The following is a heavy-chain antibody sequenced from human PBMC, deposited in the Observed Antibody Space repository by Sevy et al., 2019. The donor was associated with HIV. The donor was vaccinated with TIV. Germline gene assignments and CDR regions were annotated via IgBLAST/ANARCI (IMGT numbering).Heavy chain of an antibody. Sequence: GSLRLSCAASGFTFSSYSMNWVRQAPGKGLEWVSSISSSSSYIYYADSVKGRFTISRDNAKNSLYLQMNSLRAEDTAVYYCARDTYYDSSGHSSLDYWGQGTLVTVSS. D-gene: IGHD3-22*01. V-gene: IGHV3-21*01. CDR3: ARDTYYDSSGHSSLDY. CDR1: GFTFSSYS. CDR2: ISSSSSYI. J-gene: IGHJ4*02.